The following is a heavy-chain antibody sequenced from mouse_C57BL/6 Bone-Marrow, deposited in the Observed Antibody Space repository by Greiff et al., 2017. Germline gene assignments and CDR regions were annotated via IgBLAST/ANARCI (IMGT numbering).Heavy chain of an antibody. CDR2: ISSGSSTI. V-gene: IGHV5-17*01. CDR3: ARNGVLRMGY. J-gene: IGHJ4*01. Sequence: EVMLVESGGGLVKPGGSLKLSCAASGFTFSDYGMHWVRQAPEQGLEWVAYISSGSSTIDYADTVKGRFTISRDNAKNTLFLQMTSLRSEDTAMYYCARNGVLRMGYWGQGTSVTVSS. CDR1: GFTFSDYG. D-gene: IGHD1-1*01.